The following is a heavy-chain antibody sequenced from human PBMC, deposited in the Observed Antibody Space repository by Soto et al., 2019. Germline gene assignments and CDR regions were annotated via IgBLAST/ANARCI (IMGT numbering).Heavy chain of an antibody. CDR3: AKVTGGSSSY. V-gene: IGHV3-23*01. CDR2: ISGSGGST. J-gene: IGHJ4*02. Sequence: PGGSLRLSCAASGLTFSSYAMSWVRQAPGKGLEWVSAISGSGGSTYYADSVKGRFTIARDNSKNSLYLQMNSLRAEDTAVYYCAKVTGGSSSYWGQGTLVTVSS. CDR1: GLTFSSYA. D-gene: IGHD6-6*01.